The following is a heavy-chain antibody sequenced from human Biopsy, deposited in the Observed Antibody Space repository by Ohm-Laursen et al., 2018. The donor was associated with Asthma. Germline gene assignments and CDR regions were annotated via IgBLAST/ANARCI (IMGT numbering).Heavy chain of an antibody. D-gene: IGHD5-12*01. CDR3: ARGYSGSDRIVYYYSGLEV. V-gene: IGHV1-69*13. Sequence: ASVKVSCKPSGDSFSNYAISWVRQAPGQGLEWMGGLIPVLGTPDHAQMFEGRVTITADESTSTAYMELSSLSSEDTAVYYCARGYSGSDRIVYYYSGLEVWGQGTTITVSS. CDR2: LIPVLGTP. J-gene: IGHJ6*02. CDR1: GDSFSNYA.